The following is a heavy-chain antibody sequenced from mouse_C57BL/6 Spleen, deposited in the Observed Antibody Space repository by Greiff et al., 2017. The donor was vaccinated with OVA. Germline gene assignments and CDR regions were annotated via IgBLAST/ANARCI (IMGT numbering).Heavy chain of an antibody. CDR1: GFTFSDYG. V-gene: IGHV5-17*01. CDR3: ARDCPFAY. Sequence: EVQVVESGGGLVKPGGSLKLSCAASGFTFSDYGMHWVRQAPEKGLEWVAYISSGSSTIYYADTVKGRFTISRDNAKNTLFLQMTSLRSEDTAMYYCARDCPFAYWGQGTLVTVSA. CDR2: ISSGSSTI. J-gene: IGHJ3*01.